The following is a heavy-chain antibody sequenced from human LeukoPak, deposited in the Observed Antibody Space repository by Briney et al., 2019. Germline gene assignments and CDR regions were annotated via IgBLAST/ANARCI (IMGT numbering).Heavy chain of an antibody. CDR3: VRDGRYCSGGRCFPI. D-gene: IGHD2-15*01. Sequence: GGSLRLSCAASGFTFRSYEMNWVRQAPGKGLEWVSFISSSGSAMYYADSVKGRFTISRDNAKNSLYLQMNSLRAEDTALYYCVRDGRYCSGGRCFPIWSQGTLVTVST. V-gene: IGHV3-48*03. CDR2: ISSSGSAM. CDR1: GFTFRSYE. J-gene: IGHJ4*02.